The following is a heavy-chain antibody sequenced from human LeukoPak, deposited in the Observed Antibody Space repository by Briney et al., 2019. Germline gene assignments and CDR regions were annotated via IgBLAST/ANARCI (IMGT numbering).Heavy chain of an antibody. Sequence: GGSLRLSCEASGFTFSIYDMYWVRQAPGKGLECVSSISRGGAYTYYADSVKGRFTISRDDSRNTLYLQMNSLRAEDTAVYYCSKKGQADNDGKPDWGQGTLVTVSS. D-gene: IGHD1-1*01. CDR1: GFTFSIYD. V-gene: IGHV3-23*01. CDR2: ISRGGAYT. J-gene: IGHJ4*02. CDR3: SKKGQADNDGKPD.